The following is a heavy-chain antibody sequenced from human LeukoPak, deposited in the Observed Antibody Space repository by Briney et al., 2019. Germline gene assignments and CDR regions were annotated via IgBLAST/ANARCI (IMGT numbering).Heavy chain of an antibody. Sequence: ASVKLSCKASGYTFTDYYMHWVQQAPGKGLEWMGRVDPEDGETIYAEKFQGRVTITSDTSTDTAYMKLSSLRSEDTAVFYCATGDCSSTSCYTGLHDFDIWGQGTMVTVSS. CDR2: VDPEDGET. J-gene: IGHJ3*02. D-gene: IGHD2-2*02. CDR3: ATGDCSSTSCYTGLHDFDI. CDR1: GYTFTDYY. V-gene: IGHV1-69-2*01.